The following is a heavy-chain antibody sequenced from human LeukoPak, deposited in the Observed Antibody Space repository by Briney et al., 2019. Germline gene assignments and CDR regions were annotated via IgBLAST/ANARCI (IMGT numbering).Heavy chain of an antibody. CDR2: IYYSGGT. V-gene: IGHV4-39*01. CDR3: ARIVGYSDGYSDY. J-gene: IGHJ4*02. D-gene: IGHD5-18*01. Sequence: SDTLSLTCTVSGGSVSSSSYFWGWIRQHPGKGLEWIGSIYYSGGTYYNPSLKSRVTISVDTSKNQFSLKLSSVTAADTAVYYCARIVGYSDGYSDYWGQGTLVTVSS. CDR1: GGSVSSSSYF.